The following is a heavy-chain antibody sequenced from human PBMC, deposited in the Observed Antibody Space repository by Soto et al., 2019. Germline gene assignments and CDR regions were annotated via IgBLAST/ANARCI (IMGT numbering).Heavy chain of an antibody. CDR3: ARRLTVFYDSSRENWFDL. D-gene: IGHD3-22*01. V-gene: IGHV1-69*13. CDR2: IIPIFGTA. CDR1: GGTFSSYA. J-gene: IGHJ5*02. Sequence: SVKVSCKASGGTFSSYAISWVRQAPGQGLEWMGGIIPIFGTANYAQKFQGRVTITADESTSTAYMELSSLRSEDTAVYYCARRLTVFYDSSRENWFDLWGQGTLVTVAS.